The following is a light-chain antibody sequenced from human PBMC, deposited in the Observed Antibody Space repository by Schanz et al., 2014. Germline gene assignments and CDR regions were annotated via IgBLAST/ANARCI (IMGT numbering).Light chain of an antibody. CDR1: SSDVGSYNL. CDR3: CSYAGSYTLV. J-gene: IGLJ2*01. V-gene: IGLV2-23*01. CDR2: EGS. Sequence: QSVLTQPASVSGSPGQSITISCTGTSSDVGSYNLVSWYQQHPGKAPKLMIYEGSKRPSGVSNRFSGSKSGNTASLTISGLQADNEAEYYCCSYAGSYTLVFGGGTKLTVL.